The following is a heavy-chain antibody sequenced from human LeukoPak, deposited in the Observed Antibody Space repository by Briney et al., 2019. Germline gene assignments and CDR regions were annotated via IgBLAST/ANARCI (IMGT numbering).Heavy chain of an antibody. J-gene: IGHJ4*02. V-gene: IGHV1-8*01. D-gene: IGHD3-3*01. CDR3: ARVRNDYWSGQDFFDY. CDR1: GYTFTSYD. CDR2: MNPNSGNT. Sequence: ASVKVSCKASGYTFTSYDINWVRQATGQGLEWMGWMNPNSGNTGYAQKFQGRVTMTRNTSISTAYMELSRLRSDDTAVYFCARVRNDYWSGQDFFDYWGQGTLVTVSS.